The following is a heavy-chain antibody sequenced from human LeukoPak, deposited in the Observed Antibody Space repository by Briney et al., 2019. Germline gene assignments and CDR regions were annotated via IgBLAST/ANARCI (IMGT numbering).Heavy chain of an antibody. CDR2: IKPDGSEI. Sequence: PGGSLRLSCAASGFTFSNYWMSWVRQAPGKGLEWVANIKPDGSEIYYVDSVKGRFSISRDNAKNSLYLQMNSLRAEDTAVYYCARVYSGSSGKAFDIWGQGTMVTVSS. D-gene: IGHD6-6*01. CDR3: ARVYSGSSGKAFDI. V-gene: IGHV3-7*01. J-gene: IGHJ3*02. CDR1: GFTFSNYW.